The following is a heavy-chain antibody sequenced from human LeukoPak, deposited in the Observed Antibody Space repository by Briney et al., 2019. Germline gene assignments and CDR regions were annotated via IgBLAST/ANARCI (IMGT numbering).Heavy chain of an antibody. V-gene: IGHV4-34*01. D-gene: IGHD3-3*01. CDR3: ARGGLLFWSGSKKFDP. CDR1: GGSFSGYY. J-gene: IGHJ5*02. Sequence: SETLSLTCAVYGGSFSGYYWSWIRQPPGKGLEWIGEINHSGSTNYNPSLKSRVTISVDTSKNQFSLKLSSVTAADTAVYYCARGGLLFWSGSKKFDPWGQGTLVTVSS. CDR2: INHSGST.